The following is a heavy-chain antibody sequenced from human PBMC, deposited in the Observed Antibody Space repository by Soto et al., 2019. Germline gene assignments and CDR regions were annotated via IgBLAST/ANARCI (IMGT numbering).Heavy chain of an antibody. CDR3: AKSTLGDGAFDY. D-gene: IGHD3-16*01. V-gene: IGHV3-30*18. CDR2: ISYDGSNK. CDR1: GFTFSSYG. Sequence: PGGSLRLSCAASGFTFSSYGMHWVRQAPGKGLEWVAVISYDGSNKYYADSVKGRFTISRDNSKNTLYLQMNSLRAEDTAVYYCAKSTLGDGAFDYWGQGTLATVSS. J-gene: IGHJ4*02.